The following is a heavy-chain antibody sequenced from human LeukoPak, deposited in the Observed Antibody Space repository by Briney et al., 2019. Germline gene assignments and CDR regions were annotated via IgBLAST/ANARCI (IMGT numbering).Heavy chain of an antibody. V-gene: IGHV3-15*07. CDR1: GFTFSNAW. D-gene: IGHD2-8*01. CDR3: TTEGLGYCTNGVCYTIDP. CDR2: IKSKTDGGTT. Sequence: GGSLRLSCAASGFTFSNAWMNWVRQAPGKGLEWVGRIKSKTDGGTTDYAAPVKGRFTISRDDSKNTLYLQMNSLKTEDTAVYYCTTEGLGYCTNGVCYTIDPWGQGTLVTVSS. J-gene: IGHJ5*02.